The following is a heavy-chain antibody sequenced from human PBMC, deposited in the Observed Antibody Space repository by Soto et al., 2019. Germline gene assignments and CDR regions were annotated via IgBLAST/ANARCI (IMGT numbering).Heavy chain of an antibody. D-gene: IGHD3-16*02. V-gene: IGHV4-31*03. Sequence: QVQLQESGPGLVKPSQTLSLTCTVSGGSISSGGYYWSWIRQHPGKGLEWIGYIYYSGSTYYIPSLKSRVTISVDTSKDQFSLTLSAVPAGDTAVYYCARAKKAGYYDYVWGSYRSRLEDWGKGTLVTVSS. CDR1: GGSISSGGYY. J-gene: IGHJ1*01. CDR2: IYYSGST. CDR3: ARAKKAGYYDYVWGSYRSRLED.